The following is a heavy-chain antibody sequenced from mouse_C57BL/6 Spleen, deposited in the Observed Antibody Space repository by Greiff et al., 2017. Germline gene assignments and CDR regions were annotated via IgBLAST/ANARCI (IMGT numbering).Heavy chain of an antibody. J-gene: IGHJ4*01. CDR3: ARDPSYGNYDYYAMDY. CDR1: GFTFSSYA. CDR2: ISDGGSYT. D-gene: IGHD2-1*01. V-gene: IGHV5-4*01. Sequence: EVKLVESGGGLVKPGGSLKLSCAASGFTFSSYAMSWVRQTPEKRLEWVATISDGGSYTYYPDNVKGRFTISRDNAKNNLYLQMSHLKSEDTAMYYCARDPSYGNYDYYAMDYWGQGTSVTVSS.